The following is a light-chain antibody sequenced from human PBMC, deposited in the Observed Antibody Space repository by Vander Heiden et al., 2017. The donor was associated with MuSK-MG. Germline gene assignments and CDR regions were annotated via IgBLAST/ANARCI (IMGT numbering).Light chain of an antibody. CDR3: MSWHSSAVV. Sequence: QAVLTQPASLSASPGASASLTCTFRRGINVGTYRIYWYQQKPGSPPQYLLRYKSDSDKQQGSGVPSRFSGSKDASANAGILLISGLQYEDEADYYCMSWHSSAVVFGGGTKLTVL. CDR2: YKSDSDK. CDR1: RGINVGTYR. J-gene: IGLJ2*01. V-gene: IGLV5-45*01.